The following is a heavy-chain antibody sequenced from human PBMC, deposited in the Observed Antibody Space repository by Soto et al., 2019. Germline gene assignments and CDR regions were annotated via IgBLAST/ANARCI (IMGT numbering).Heavy chain of an antibody. Sequence: RASVKVSCKASGYTFTSYYMHWVRQAPGQGLEWMGIINPSGGSTSYAQKFQGRVTMTRDTSTSTVYMELSSLRSEDTAVYYCARVVEVVPAAYGGGWFDPWGQGTLVTVSS. J-gene: IGHJ5*02. V-gene: IGHV1-46*01. CDR2: INPSGGST. CDR1: GYTFTSYY. CDR3: ARVVEVVPAAYGGGWFDP. D-gene: IGHD2-2*01.